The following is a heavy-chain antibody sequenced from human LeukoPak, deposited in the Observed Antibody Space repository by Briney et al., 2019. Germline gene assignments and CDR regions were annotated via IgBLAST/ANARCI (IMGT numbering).Heavy chain of an antibody. J-gene: IGHJ1*01. D-gene: IGHD6-13*01. V-gene: IGHV3-15*01. CDR2: INSKIDGGTT. Sequence: PGGSLRLSCAASGFTFINAWMSWVRQAPGKGLEWVGRINSKIDGGTTDYAAPVKGRFTISRDDSKDTLYLQMDSLKTEDTAVYYCSTLRGSSSQYLQHWGQGTLVTVSS. CDR1: GFTFINAW. CDR3: STLRGSSSQYLQH.